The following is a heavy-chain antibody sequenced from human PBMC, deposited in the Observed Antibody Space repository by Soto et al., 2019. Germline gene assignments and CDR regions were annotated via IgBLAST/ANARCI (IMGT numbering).Heavy chain of an antibody. CDR1: GYIFVNYG. Sequence: QVQLVQSGDEVKKPGASVKVSCKASGYIFVNYGIAWVRQAPGQGLEWRGWISPYTGNTHSATKIQGRLTMTTDTSTSTDYMDLGSLTSDDTAVYYCVMVDNYVTPTPQDVWGQGTTVTVSS. CDR3: VMVDNYVTPTPQDV. D-gene: IGHD3-16*01. CDR2: ISPYTGNT. V-gene: IGHV1-18*01. J-gene: IGHJ6*02.